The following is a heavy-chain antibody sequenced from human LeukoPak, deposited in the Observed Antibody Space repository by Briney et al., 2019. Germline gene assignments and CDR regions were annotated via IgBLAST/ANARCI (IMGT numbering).Heavy chain of an antibody. CDR1: DYSFSRHG. D-gene: IGHD3-10*01. CDR3: ARYFPCYYGSCNFDD. CDR2: ISAYNGNT. V-gene: IGHV1-18*01. Sequence: GASVKVSCKASDYSFSRHGISWVRQAPGQGLEGMGWISAYNGNTNYAQTLQGRVTMTTDTSTSTAYMELRSLRSDDTAVYYCARYFPCYYGSCNFDDWGQGTLVTVSS. J-gene: IGHJ4*02.